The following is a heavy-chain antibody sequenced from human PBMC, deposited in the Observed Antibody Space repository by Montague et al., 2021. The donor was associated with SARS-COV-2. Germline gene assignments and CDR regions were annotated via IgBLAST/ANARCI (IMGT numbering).Heavy chain of an antibody. D-gene: IGHD2-21*02. J-gene: IGHJ4*02. Sequence: PALVKPTQTLTLTCTFSGFSLRTSGVGVGWIRQPPGKALEWLALIYWDDDKRYSPSLKSRLTITKDTSKNQVVLTMTNMDPVDTATYYCAHRGDLWVGPYFDYWGQGTRVTVSS. CDR2: IYWDDDK. V-gene: IGHV2-5*02. CDR1: GFSLRTSGVG. CDR3: AHRGDLWVGPYFDY.